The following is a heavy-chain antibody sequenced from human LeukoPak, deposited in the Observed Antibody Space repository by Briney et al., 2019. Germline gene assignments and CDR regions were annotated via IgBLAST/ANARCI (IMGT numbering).Heavy chain of an antibody. Sequence: SETLSLTCTVSGASFTSFYWSWIRQPAAKGLEWIGHFFSSGSTNYNSSFKSRATISVDKSKNQFSLSLTSVTAADTAVYFCARYSGIYGHDYWGQGTLVTVSS. CDR3: ARYSGIYGHDY. D-gene: IGHD3-10*01. J-gene: IGHJ4*02. CDR1: GASFTSFY. CDR2: FFSSGST. V-gene: IGHV4-4*07.